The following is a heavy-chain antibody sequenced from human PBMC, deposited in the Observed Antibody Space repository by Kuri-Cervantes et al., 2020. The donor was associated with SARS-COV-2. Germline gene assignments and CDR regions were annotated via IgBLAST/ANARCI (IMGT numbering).Heavy chain of an antibody. D-gene: IGHD6-13*01. CDR1: GGSISSYY. CDR2: IYYSGSA. CDR3: ARTRGGGYSSSWYY. J-gene: IGHJ4*02. V-gene: IGHV4-59*08. Sequence: SETLSLTCTVSGGSISSYYWSWIRQPPGKGLEWIGYIYYSGSANYNPSLKSRVTISVDTSKNQFSLKLSSVTAADTAVYYCARTRGGGYSSSWYYWGQGTLVTVSS.